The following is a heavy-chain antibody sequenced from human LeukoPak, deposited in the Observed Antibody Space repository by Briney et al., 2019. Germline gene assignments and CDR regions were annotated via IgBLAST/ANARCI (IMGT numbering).Heavy chain of an antibody. Sequence: ASVKVSCKASGYTFTSYGISWVRRAPGQGLEWMGWISAYTGNTNYAQKLQGRVTMTTDTSTSTAYMELRSLSSDDTAVYYCARIIASVGQSVGVDVWGQGTTVTVSS. CDR1: GYTFTSYG. D-gene: IGHD6-13*01. CDR2: ISAYTGNT. V-gene: IGHV1-18*01. CDR3: ARIIASVGQSVGVDV. J-gene: IGHJ6*02.